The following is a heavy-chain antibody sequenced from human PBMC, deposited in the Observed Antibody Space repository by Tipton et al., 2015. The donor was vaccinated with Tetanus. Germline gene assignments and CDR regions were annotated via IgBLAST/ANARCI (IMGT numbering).Heavy chain of an antibody. CDR3: ARDRRHCTDGVCYSFALS. J-gene: IGHJ5*02. V-gene: IGHV3-11*01. D-gene: IGHD2-8*01. CDR1: GFTFNDFY. Sequence: SLRLSCAGSGFTFNDFYMSWVRQAPGKGPEFVSHISPSGGITYYADSVRGRFTISRDNAKRFLYLQMNSLTADDTAVYYCARDRRHCTDGVCYSFALSWGQGTLVTVSS. CDR2: ISPSGGIT.